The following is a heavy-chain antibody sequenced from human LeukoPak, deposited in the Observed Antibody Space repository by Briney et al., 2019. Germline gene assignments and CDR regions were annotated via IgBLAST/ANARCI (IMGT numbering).Heavy chain of an antibody. CDR2: IYYSGST. D-gene: IGHD3-9*01. J-gene: IGHJ4*02. CDR3: ARYHFDWLLRTFDY. Sequence: PSETLSLTCTVSGGSISSSSYYWGWIRQPPGKGLEWIGGIYYSGSTYYNPSLKSRVTISVDTSKNQFSLKLSSVTAADTAVYYCARYHFDWLLRTFDYWGQGTLVTVSS. CDR1: GGSISSSSYY. V-gene: IGHV4-39*01.